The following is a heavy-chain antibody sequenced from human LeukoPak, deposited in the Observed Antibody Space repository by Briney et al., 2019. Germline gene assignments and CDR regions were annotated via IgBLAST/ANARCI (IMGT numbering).Heavy chain of an antibody. CDR2: IYTSGST. V-gene: IGHV4-61*02. Sequence: SETLSLTCTVSGGSISSGSYCWSWIRQPAGKGLEWIGRIYTSGSTNYNPSLKSRVTISVDTSKNQFSLKLSSVTAADTAVYYCAREIVVAVAATPYPDYYYYMDVWGKGTTVTVSS. CDR3: AREIVVAVAATPYPDYYYYMDV. D-gene: IGHD2-15*01. CDR1: GGSISSGSYC. J-gene: IGHJ6*03.